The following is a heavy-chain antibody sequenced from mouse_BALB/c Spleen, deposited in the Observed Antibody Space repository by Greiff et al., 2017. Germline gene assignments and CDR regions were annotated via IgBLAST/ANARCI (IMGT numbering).Heavy chain of an antibody. CDR1: GFTFSSFG. D-gene: IGHD3-1*01. J-gene: IGHJ4*01. CDR3: NARGGLRAMDY. V-gene: IGHV5-17*02. CDR2: ISSGSSTI. Sequence: EVKLMESGGGLVQPGGSRKLSCAASGFTFSSFGMHWVRQAPEKGLEWVAYISSGSSTIYYADTVKGRFTISRDNPKNTLFLQMTSLRSEDTAVYYCNARGGLRAMDYWGQGTSVTVSS.